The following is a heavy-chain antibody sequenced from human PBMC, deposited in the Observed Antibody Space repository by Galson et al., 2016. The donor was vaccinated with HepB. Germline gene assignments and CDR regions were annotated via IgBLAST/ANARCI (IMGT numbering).Heavy chain of an antibody. CDR3: ARRRSTNSSSWYRKFSWIDP. D-gene: IGHD6-13*01. CDR1: GGSLSGFY. CDR2: NNQRGDT. V-gene: IGHV4-34*01. J-gene: IGHJ5*02. Sequence: SETLSLTCNVSGGSLSGFYWSWIRQPPGRGLEWVGENNQRGDTNYNPSLKSRVTISIDTSKNQVSLRLTSVTAADTAVYFCARRRSTNSSSWYRKFSWIDPWGQGTLGTVSS.